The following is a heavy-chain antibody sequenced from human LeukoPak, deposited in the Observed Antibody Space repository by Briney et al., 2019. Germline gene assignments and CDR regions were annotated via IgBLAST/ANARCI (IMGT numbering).Heavy chain of an antibody. CDR2: ISAYNGNT. D-gene: IGHD3-3*01. CDR3: ARETTVETLLSRKYYDFWSGYYNGGYYFDY. V-gene: IGHV1-18*01. Sequence: ASVKVSCKASGYTFTSYGINWVRQAPGQGLEWMGRISAYNGNTNYAQKLQGRVTMTTDTSTSTAYMELRSLRSDDTAVYYCARETTVETLLSRKYYDFWSGYYNGGYYFDYWGQGTLVTVSS. CDR1: GYTFTSYG. J-gene: IGHJ4*02.